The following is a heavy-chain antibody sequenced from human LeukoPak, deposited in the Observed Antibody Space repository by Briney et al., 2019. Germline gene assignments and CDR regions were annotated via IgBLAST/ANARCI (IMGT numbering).Heavy chain of an antibody. CDR3: ARDELRYQDAFDI. V-gene: IGHV3-20*04. Sequence: PGGSLRLSCAASGFTFSSYAMTWVRRAPGKGLEWGSGINWNGDRTDYADSVKGRFTISRDNAKNSLYLQMNSLRAEDTALYYCARDELRYQDAFDIWGQGTMVTVSS. CDR1: GFTFSSYA. J-gene: IGHJ3*02. D-gene: IGHD4-17*01. CDR2: INWNGDRT.